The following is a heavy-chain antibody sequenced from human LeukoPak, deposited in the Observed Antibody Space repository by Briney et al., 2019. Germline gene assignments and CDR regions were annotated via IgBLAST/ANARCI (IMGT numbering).Heavy chain of an antibody. V-gene: IGHV3-48*01. CDR3: ARLGRFVRVDYFDY. CDR1: GFTFSSSV. Sequence: GGSLRLSCSDSGFTFSSSVMAWVRQGPGKGLEWVSYISSSGSIYYADSVKGRFTISRDNAKNSLYLQMNSLRVEDTAVYYCARLGRFVRVDYFDYWGQGALVTVSS. CDR2: ISSSGSI. D-gene: IGHD3-10*02. J-gene: IGHJ4*02.